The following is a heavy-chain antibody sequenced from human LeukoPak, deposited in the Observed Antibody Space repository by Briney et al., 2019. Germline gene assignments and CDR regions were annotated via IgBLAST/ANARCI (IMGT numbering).Heavy chain of an antibody. Sequence: ASVTVSCKASGGAVTTYTLTWVRQAPGQGLEWMGGIIPIFGTPNYAQKFQGRVAITADESTSIAYMELSSLRSEDTAVYYCARSPSGSYPFDYWGQGTLVTVSS. CDR1: GGAVTTYT. J-gene: IGHJ4*02. V-gene: IGHV1-69*01. D-gene: IGHD1-26*01. CDR3: ARSPSGSYPFDY. CDR2: IIPIFGTP.